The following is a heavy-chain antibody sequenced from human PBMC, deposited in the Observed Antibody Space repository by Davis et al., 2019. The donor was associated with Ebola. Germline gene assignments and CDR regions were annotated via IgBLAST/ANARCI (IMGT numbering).Heavy chain of an antibody. Sequence: AASVKVSCKASGYTFTGYYMHWVRQAPGQGLEWMGCITPNSGGTNYAQKFQGRVTMTRDTSISTAYMELSRLRSDDTAVYYCARGPVEMATITSDYWGQGTRVTVSS. J-gene: IGHJ4*02. CDR2: ITPNSGGT. D-gene: IGHD5-24*01. CDR1: GYTFTGYY. V-gene: IGHV1-2*02. CDR3: ARGPVEMATITSDY.